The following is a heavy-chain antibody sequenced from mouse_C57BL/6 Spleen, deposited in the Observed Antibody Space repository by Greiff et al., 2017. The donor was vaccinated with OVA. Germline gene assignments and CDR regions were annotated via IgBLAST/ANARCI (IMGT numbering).Heavy chain of an antibody. D-gene: IGHD2-5*01. J-gene: IGHJ2*01. Sequence: QVQLQQSGAELVRPGTSVKVSCKASGYAFTNYLIEWVKQRPGQGLEWIGVINPGSGGTNYNEKFKGKATLTADKSSSTAYMQLSSLTSEDSAVYFCARSSYYSNDVPFDYWGQGTTLTVSS. CDR1: GYAFTNYL. CDR3: ARSSYYSNDVPFDY. V-gene: IGHV1-54*01. CDR2: INPGSGGT.